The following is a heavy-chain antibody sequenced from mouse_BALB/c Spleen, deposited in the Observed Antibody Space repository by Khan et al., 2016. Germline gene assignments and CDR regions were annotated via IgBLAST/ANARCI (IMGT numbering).Heavy chain of an antibody. J-gene: IGHJ1*01. CDR3: MRYGNYWYFDV. CDR1: GFTFSGFW. V-gene: IGHV11-2*02. CDR2: INSDGSAI. Sequence: EVQLLETGGGLVQPGGSRGLSCGGSGFTFSGFWMSWVRQTPGKTLEWIGDINSDGSAINYAPSIKDRFTIFRDNDKSTLYLQMSNVRSEDTATYYCMRYGNYWYFDVWGAGTTVTVSS. D-gene: IGHD2-1*01.